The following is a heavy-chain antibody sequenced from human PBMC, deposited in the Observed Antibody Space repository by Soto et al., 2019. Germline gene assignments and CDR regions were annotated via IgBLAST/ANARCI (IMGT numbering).Heavy chain of an antibody. CDR3: AKGRGSGWAWYFDN. CDR2: ISDTGAST. J-gene: IGHJ4*02. Sequence: EVRLLEAGGGLKQPGGSLRLSCAASGFTFKESAMNWVRQAPGKGLEWVASISDTGASTWYAESVRGRLSISRDKSKNTLYLQRNSLRGEDTAVYYCAKGRGSGWAWYFDNWGQGTLVTVSS. CDR1: GFTFKESA. V-gene: IGHV3-23*01. D-gene: IGHD6-19*01.